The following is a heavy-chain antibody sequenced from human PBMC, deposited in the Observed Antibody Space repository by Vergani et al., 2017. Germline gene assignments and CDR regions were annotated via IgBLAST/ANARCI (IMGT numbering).Heavy chain of an antibody. CDR2: INSDGSIT. J-gene: IGHJ5*01. CDR3: ARARFIETSYKSNGLDS. CDR1: GVSFNGYW. D-gene: IGHD2-8*01. Sequence: DVHLAESGGGFFQPGGSLRLSCSASGVSFNGYWMHWVRQVPGKGLLWVSRINSDGSITAYADSVKGRFTISGDNAQNTLYLQMNSLRVEDTGVYYCARARFIETSYKSNGLDSWGQGTLVTVSS. V-gene: IGHV3-74*03.